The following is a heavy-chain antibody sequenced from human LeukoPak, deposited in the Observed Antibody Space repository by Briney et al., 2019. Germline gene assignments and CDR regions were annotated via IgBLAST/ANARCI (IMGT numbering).Heavy chain of an antibody. CDR3: ARSRYCSSTSCYPTPYYFDY. V-gene: IGHV4-59*01. D-gene: IGHD2-2*01. Sequence: SETLSLTCTVSGGSISSYYWSWIRQPPGKGLEWIGYIYYSGSTNYNPSPKSRVTISVDTSKNQFSLKLSSVTAADTAVNYCARSRYCSSTSCYPTPYYFDYWGQGTLVTLSS. CDR2: IYYSGST. CDR1: GGSISSYY. J-gene: IGHJ4*02.